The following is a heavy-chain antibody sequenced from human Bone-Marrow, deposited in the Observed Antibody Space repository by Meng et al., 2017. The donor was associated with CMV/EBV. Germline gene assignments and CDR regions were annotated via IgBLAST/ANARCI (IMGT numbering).Heavy chain of an antibody. CDR1: GGSFSGYD. CDR3: ARALYDFWSGYFL. J-gene: IGHJ4*02. CDR2: INHSGGT. V-gene: IGHV4-34*01. D-gene: IGHD3-3*01. Sequence: AGYGGSFSGYDWSWIRQPPGKGLEWIGEINHSGGTNYNASLKSRVTISVDTSKNQFSLKVSSVTTADTAVYYCARALYDFWSGYFLWGQGTLVTVSS.